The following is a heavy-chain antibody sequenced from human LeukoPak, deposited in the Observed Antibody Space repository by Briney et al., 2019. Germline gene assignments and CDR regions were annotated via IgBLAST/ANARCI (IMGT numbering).Heavy chain of an antibody. Sequence: SVKVSCKASGGTFSSYAISWVRQAPGQGREWMGRIIPIFGTANYAQKFQGRVTITTDESTSTAYMELSSLRSEDTAVYYCARDSRLVIGAFDIWGQGTMVTVSS. J-gene: IGHJ3*02. CDR3: ARDSRLVIGAFDI. V-gene: IGHV1-69*05. D-gene: IGHD3-9*01. CDR1: GGTFSSYA. CDR2: IIPIFGTA.